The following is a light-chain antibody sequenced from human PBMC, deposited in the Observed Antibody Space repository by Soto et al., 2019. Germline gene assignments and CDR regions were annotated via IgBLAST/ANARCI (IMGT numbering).Light chain of an antibody. CDR1: QSISSY. CDR2: AAS. J-gene: IGKJ5*01. Sequence: DLQMTQSPSSLSASVGDRVTITCRASQSISSYLNWYQQKPGKAPKLLIYAASSLQSGVPSRFSGSGSGLDFTLTISSLQPEDFATYYCQQSYSTPITFGHGTRLEIK. CDR3: QQSYSTPIT. V-gene: IGKV1-39*01.